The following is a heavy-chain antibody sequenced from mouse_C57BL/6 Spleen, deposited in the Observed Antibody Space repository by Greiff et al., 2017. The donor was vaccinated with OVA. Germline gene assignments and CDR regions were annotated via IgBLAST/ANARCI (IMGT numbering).Heavy chain of an antibody. D-gene: IGHD1-2*01. CDR1: GYTFTSYW. Sequence: QVQLQQPGAELVKPGASVKLSCKASGYTFTSYWMHWVKQRPGRGLEWIGRIDPNSGGTKYNEKFKSKATLTVDKPSSTAYMKLSSLTAEDSAVYYGEREALSRHFDYWGKGTTLTVSS. V-gene: IGHV1-72*01. CDR2: IDPNSGGT. J-gene: IGHJ2*01. CDR3: EREALSRHFDY.